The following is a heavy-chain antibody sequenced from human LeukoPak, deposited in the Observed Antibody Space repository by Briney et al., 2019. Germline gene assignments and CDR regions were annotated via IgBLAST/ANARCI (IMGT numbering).Heavy chain of an antibody. D-gene: IGHD2-15*01. CDR2: IYYSGST. CDR1: GGSISSYY. V-gene: IGHV4-59*12. J-gene: IGHJ6*03. CDR3: ARDFPRGSCSGGSCYSYYYYYYMDV. Sequence: SETLSLTCTVSGGSISSYYWSWIRQPPGKGLEWIGYIYYSGSTNYNPSLKSRVTISVDTSKNQFSLKLSSVTAADTAVYYCARDFPRGSCSGGSCYSYYYYYYMDVWGKGTTVTISS.